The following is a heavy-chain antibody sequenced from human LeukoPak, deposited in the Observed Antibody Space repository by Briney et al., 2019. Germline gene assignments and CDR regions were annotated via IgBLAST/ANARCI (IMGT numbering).Heavy chain of an antibody. CDR2: LYIGGNT. CDR1: GFTFRSYG. D-gene: IGHD5-18*01. V-gene: IGHV3-23*05. CDR3: MTAAGYNFGQY. J-gene: IGHJ4*02. Sequence: PGGSLRLSCAASGFTFRSYGMNWVRQAPGKGLEWVSALYIGGNTYYADSVRGRFTISRDNSKNTLYLQMNSLRAEDTAIYYCMTAAGYNFGQYWGQGTLVTVSS.